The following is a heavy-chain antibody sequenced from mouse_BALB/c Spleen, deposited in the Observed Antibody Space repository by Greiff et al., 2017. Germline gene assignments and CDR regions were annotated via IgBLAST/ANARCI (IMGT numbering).Heavy chain of an antibody. V-gene: IGHV2-6-7*01. Sequence: QVQLQESGPGLVAPSQSLSITCTVSGFSLTGYGVTWVRQPPGKGLEWLGMIWGDGSTDYNSALKSRLSISKDNSKSQVFLKMNSLQTDDTARYYCARDGDYRYDVAWFAYWGQGTLVTVSA. D-gene: IGHD2-14*01. CDR1: GFSLTGYG. CDR3: ARDGDYRYDVAWFAY. CDR2: IWGDGST. J-gene: IGHJ3*01.